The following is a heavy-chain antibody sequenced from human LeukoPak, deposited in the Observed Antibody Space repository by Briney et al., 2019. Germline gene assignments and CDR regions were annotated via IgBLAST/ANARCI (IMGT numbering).Heavy chain of an antibody. CDR1: GFTVSSNY. J-gene: IGHJ4*02. V-gene: IGHV3-53*01. Sequence: GGSLRLSCAASGFTVSSNYMSWVRQAPGKGLEWVSVIYSGGSTYYADSVKGRFTIFRDNSKNTLYLQMNSLRAEDTAVYYCARGPHRDGYNYWGQGTLVTVSS. D-gene: IGHD5-24*01. CDR2: IYSGGST. CDR3: ARGPHRDGYNY.